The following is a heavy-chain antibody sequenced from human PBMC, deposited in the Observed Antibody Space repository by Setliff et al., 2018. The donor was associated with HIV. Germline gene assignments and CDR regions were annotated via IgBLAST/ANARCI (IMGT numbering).Heavy chain of an antibody. CDR3: AREARYQDRYYYYMDV. D-gene: IGHD1-20*01. J-gene: IGHJ6*03. CDR1: GYTLTELS. CDR2: INPSGGST. V-gene: IGHV1-46*03. Sequence: ASVKVSCKISGYTLTELSIHWVRQAPGQGLEWMGIINPSGGSTTYAQKFQGRVTMTRDTSASTVYMERSSLRSEATAVYYCAREARYQDRYYYYMDVWGKGTTVTVSS.